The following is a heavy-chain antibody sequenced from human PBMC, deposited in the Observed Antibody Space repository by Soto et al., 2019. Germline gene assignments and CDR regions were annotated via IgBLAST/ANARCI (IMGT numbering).Heavy chain of an antibody. J-gene: IGHJ4*02. Sequence: PVGSLRLSCAASGFTFSSYEMNWFRQAPVNGLEWVSYISSSGSTIYYADSVKGRFTISRDNAKNSLYLQMNSLRADDTAVYYCARDRERSYSSSWSTFDCWGQGTLVTVSS. CDR1: GFTFSSYE. CDR2: ISSSGSTI. CDR3: ARDRERSYSSSWSTFDC. V-gene: IGHV3-48*03. D-gene: IGHD6-13*01.